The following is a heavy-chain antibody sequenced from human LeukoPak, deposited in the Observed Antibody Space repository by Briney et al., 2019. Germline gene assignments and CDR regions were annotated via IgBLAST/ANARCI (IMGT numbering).Heavy chain of an antibody. D-gene: IGHD3-16*01. J-gene: IGHJ5*02. CDR3: AKVLRGTGNWFDP. V-gene: IGHV4-31*11. CDR1: GGSISSGGYS. Sequence: SETLSLTCAVSGGSISSGGYSWSWIRQPPGKGLEWIGSIYYSGSTYYNPSLKSRLTISVDTSNNQFSLNLSSVTAADTAVYYCAKVLRGTGNWFDPWGQGTLVTVSS. CDR2: IYYSGST.